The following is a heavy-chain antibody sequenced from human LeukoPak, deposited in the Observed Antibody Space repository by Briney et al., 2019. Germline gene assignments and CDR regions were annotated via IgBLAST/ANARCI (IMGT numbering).Heavy chain of an antibody. CDR1: GFTFSDYY. V-gene: IGHV3-11*01. CDR3: ARTRAAGYYDILTGPLNWFDP. CDR2: ISSSGSTI. J-gene: IGHJ5*02. Sequence: GGSLRLSCAASGFTFSDYYISWIRQAPGKGLEWVSYISSSGSTIYYADSVKGRFTISRDNAKNSLYLQMNSLRAEDTAVYYCARTRAAGYYDILTGPLNWFDPWGQGTLVTVSS. D-gene: IGHD3-9*01.